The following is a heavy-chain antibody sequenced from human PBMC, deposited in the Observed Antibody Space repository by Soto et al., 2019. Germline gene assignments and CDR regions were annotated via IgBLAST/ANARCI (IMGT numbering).Heavy chain of an antibody. V-gene: IGHV1-18*04. CDR1: GYTFTNYY. Sequence: ASVKVSCKASGYTFTNYYIHWLRQAPGQGLEWMGWISAYTDNPNYAQKFQGRVTMTIDTSTTTAYMDLRSLTSDDTAVYYCARVIPGAEAWFGPWGQGTLVTVSS. CDR2: ISAYTDNP. D-gene: IGHD2-2*01. CDR3: ARVIPGAEAWFGP. J-gene: IGHJ5*02.